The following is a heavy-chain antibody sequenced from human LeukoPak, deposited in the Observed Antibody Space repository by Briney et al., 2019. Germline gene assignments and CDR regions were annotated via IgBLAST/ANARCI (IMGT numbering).Heavy chain of an antibody. V-gene: IGHV4-59*08. J-gene: IGHJ4*02. D-gene: IGHD3-22*01. CDR3: ARHGFDDSSGYYVDY. CDR1: GGSISSYY. CDR2: IYYSGST. Sequence: PSETLSLACTVSGGSISSYYWSWIRQPPGKGLEWIGYIYYSGSTNYNPSLKSRVTISVDTSKNQFSLKLSSVTAADTAVYYCARHGFDDSSGYYVDYWGQGTLVTVSS.